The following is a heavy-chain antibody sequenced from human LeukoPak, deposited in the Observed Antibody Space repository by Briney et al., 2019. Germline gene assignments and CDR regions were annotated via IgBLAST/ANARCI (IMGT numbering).Heavy chain of an antibody. CDR1: GFTFSSYS. D-gene: IGHD3-10*01. J-gene: IGHJ5*02. Sequence: PGGSLRLSCAASGFTFSSYSMNWVRQAPGKGLEWVSSISSSSSYIYYADSVKGRFTTSRDNAKNSLYLQMNSLRAEDTAVYYCARESYDSGSYYNNWFDPWGQGTPVTVSS. CDR3: ARESYDSGSYYNNWFDP. V-gene: IGHV3-21*01. CDR2: ISSSSSYI.